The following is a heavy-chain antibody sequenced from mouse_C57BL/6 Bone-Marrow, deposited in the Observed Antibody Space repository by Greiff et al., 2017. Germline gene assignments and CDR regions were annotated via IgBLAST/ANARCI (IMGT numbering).Heavy chain of an antibody. CDR2: IDPENGDT. CDR3: TTWALLWYFDV. CDR1: GFNIKDDY. D-gene: IGHD3-1*01. J-gene: IGHJ1*03. V-gene: IGHV14-4*01. Sequence: EVQLQRSGAELVRPGASVKLSCTASGFNIKDDYMHWVKQRPEQGLEWIGWIDPENGDTEYASKFQGKATITADTSSNTADLQLSSLTSEDTADYYCTTWALLWYFDVWGTGTTVTVSS.